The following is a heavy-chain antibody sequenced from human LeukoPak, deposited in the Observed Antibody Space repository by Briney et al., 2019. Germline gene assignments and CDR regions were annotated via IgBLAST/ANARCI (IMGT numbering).Heavy chain of an antibody. D-gene: IGHD6-13*01. CDR1: GDSVSSNSAA. V-gene: IGHV6-1*01. Sequence: SQTLSLTCAISGDSVSSNSAAWNWIRQSPSRGLEWLGRTYYRSKWYNDYAVSVKSRITINPDTSKNQFSLQLNSVTPEDTAVYYCAREAVVPAAIFSSRAPYSSSWYFPGHYYYYMDVWGKGTTVTVSS. CDR3: AREAVVPAAIFSSRAPYSSSWYFPGHYYYYMDV. CDR2: TYYRSKWYN. J-gene: IGHJ6*03.